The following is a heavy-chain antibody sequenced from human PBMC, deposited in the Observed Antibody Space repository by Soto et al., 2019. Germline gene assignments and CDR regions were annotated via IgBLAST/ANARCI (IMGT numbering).Heavy chain of an antibody. CDR1: GGTFSSYA. J-gene: IGHJ4*02. CDR3: AREGVVYSYDSSGYSFDY. D-gene: IGHD3-22*01. Sequence: QVQLVQSGAEVKKPGSSVKVSCKASGGTFSSYAISWVRQAPGQGLEWMGGIIPIFGTANYAQKFQGRVTITADESTSTAYMELSSLRSEDTAVYYCAREGVVYSYDSSGYSFDYWGQGTLVTVSS. CDR2: IIPIFGTA. V-gene: IGHV1-69*01.